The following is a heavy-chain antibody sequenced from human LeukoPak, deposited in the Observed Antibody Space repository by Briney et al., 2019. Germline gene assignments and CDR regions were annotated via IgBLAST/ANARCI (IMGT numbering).Heavy chain of an antibody. Sequence: GGSLRLSCAASEFTFSSYSMNWVRQAPGKGLEWVSYITNSGNSKSYADSVKGRFTISRDNTKNSLYLQMNGLRAEDTAVYYCARGPPLFDPWGQGTLVTVSS. CDR3: ARGPPLFDP. CDR1: EFTFSSYS. V-gene: IGHV3-48*01. J-gene: IGHJ5*02. CDR2: ITNSGNSK.